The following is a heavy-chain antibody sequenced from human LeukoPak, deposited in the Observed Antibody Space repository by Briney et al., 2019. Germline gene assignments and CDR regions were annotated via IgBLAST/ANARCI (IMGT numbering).Heavy chain of an antibody. V-gene: IGHV3-9*01. Sequence: GGSLRLSCAASGFTFDDYVMHWVRQAPGKGLEWVSGITWNSDTIAYADSVKGRFTISRDNAKNSLYLQMNSLRAEDTAVYYCARLYSSGWRYFDYWGQGTLVTVSS. D-gene: IGHD6-19*01. CDR3: ARLYSSGWRYFDY. CDR2: ITWNSDTI. J-gene: IGHJ4*02. CDR1: GFTFDDYV.